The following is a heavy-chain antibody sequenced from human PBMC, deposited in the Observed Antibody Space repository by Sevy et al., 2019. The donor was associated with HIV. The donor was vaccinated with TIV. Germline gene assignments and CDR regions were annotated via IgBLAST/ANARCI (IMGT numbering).Heavy chain of an antibody. J-gene: IGHJ6*02. D-gene: IGHD2-2*01. CDR1: GFTFNNFA. V-gene: IGHV3-30*14. CDR3: ARIKGASSSYAMDV. CDR2: VSSDGAIT. Sequence: GGSLRLSCAASGFTFNNFAMHWVRLAPGKGPEWVAVVSSDGAITYYADSVKGRFTISRDNSNNTLDLQMNSLRAEDTAIYYCARIKGASSSYAMDVWGQGTTVTVSS.